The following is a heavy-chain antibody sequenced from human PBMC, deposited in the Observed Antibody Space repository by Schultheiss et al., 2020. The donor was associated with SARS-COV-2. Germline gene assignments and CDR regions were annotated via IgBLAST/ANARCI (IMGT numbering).Heavy chain of an antibody. CDR3: ARDRWYYYDSSGYPNWFDP. Sequence: SETLSLTCAVYGGSFSGYYWSWIRQPPGKGLEWIGYIYYSGSTNYNPSLKSRVTMSVDTSKNQFSLKLSSVTAADTAVYYCARDRWYYYDSSGYPNWFDPWGQGTLVTVSS. CDR2: IYYSGST. CDR1: GGSFSGYY. J-gene: IGHJ5*02. D-gene: IGHD3-22*01. V-gene: IGHV4-59*12.